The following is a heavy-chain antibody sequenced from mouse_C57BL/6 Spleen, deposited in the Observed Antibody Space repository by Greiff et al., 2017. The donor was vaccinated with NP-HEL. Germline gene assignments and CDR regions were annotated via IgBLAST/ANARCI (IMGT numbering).Heavy chain of an antibody. V-gene: IGHV1-53*01. CDR2: INPSNGGT. CDR3: ARDLATVVGYYAMDY. J-gene: IGHJ4*01. Sequence: VQLQQPGTELVKPGASVKLSCKASGYTFTSYWMHWVKQRPGQGLEWIGNINPSNGGTNYNEKFKSKATLTVDKSSSTAYMQLSSLTSEDSAVYYCARDLATVVGYYAMDYWGQGTSVTVSS. D-gene: IGHD1-1*01. CDR1: GYTFTSYW.